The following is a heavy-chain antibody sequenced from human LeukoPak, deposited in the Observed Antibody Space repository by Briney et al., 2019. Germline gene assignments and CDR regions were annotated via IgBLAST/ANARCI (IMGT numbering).Heavy chain of an antibody. J-gene: IGHJ6*02. CDR2: IYSGGST. V-gene: IGHV3-53*01. CDR1: GFTFSSYS. D-gene: IGHD2-2*01. CDR3: AKALGYCSSTSCYGLIHYYYYGMDV. Sequence: GGSLRLSCAASGFTFSSYSMNWVRQAPGKGLEWVSVIYSGGSTYYADSVKGRFTISRDNSKNTLYLQMNSLRAEDTAVYYCAKALGYCSSTSCYGLIHYYYYGMDVWGQGTTVTVSS.